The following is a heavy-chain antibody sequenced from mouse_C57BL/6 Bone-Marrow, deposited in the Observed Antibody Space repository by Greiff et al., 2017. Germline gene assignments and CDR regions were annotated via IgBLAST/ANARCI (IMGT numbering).Heavy chain of an antibody. CDR2: INPSNGGT. Sequence: VQLQESGTELVKPGASVKLSCKASGYTFTSYWMHWVKQRPGQGLEWIGNINPSNGGTNYNEKFKSKATLTVDKSSSTAYMQLSSLTSEDSAVYYCARGPLRGAMDYWGQGTSVTVSS. CDR3: ARGPLRGAMDY. J-gene: IGHJ4*01. CDR1: GYTFTSYW. D-gene: IGHD3-3*01. V-gene: IGHV1-53*01.